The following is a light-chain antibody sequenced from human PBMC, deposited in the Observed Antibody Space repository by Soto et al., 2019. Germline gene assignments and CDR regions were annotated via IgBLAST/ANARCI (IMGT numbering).Light chain of an antibody. CDR1: QSDSSNY. CDR3: QHYGTSPYA. V-gene: IGKV3-20*01. CDR2: GAS. J-gene: IGKJ2*01. Sequence: IVLTQSPGTLSLSPGEGATLSCRASQSDSSNYLAWYQQRPGQTPRLLIYGASNRATGIPDRFSGSGSVTDFTLTISRLEPEDFAVYYCQHYGTSPYAFGQGTRLEI.